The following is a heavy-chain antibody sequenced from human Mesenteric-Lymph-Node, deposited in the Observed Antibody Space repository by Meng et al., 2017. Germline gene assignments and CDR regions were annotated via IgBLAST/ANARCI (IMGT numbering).Heavy chain of an antibody. D-gene: IGHD6-13*01. Sequence: GSLRLSCSVSGASVSINPSSWTWVRQPPGKGLEWIGEINHSGSTNYNPSLKSRVTISVDTSKNELSLKLSPMTAADTAVYYCAREMGSSWYYYYYGMDVWGQGTTVTVSS. CDR2: INHSGST. CDR1: GASVSINPSS. J-gene: IGHJ6*02. CDR3: AREMGSSWYYYYYGMDV. V-gene: IGHV4-39*07.